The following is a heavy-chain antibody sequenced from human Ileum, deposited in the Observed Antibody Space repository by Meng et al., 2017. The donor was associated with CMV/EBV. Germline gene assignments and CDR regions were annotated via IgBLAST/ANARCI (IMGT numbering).Heavy chain of an antibody. J-gene: IGHJ4*02. D-gene: IGHD3-10*01. CDR2: ITSYDTTT. Sequence: EGLRGGSGRVLVQPGGSLRLSCPASGFTFSSYWMHWVRQAPGKGLVWVSRITSYDTTTAYADSEKGRFTISRDNAKNTLFLQMDSLRAEDTAIYYCARSSYPYFFDYWGQGTLVTVSS. CDR3: ARSSYPYFFDY. CDR1: GFTFSSYW. V-gene: IGHV3-74*01.